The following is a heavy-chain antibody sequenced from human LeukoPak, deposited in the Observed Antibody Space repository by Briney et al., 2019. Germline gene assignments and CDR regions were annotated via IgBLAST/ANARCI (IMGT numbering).Heavy chain of an antibody. J-gene: IGHJ4*02. CDR3: ARVDIVVVPAALLDY. D-gene: IGHD2-2*02. CDR1: GGSISSSSYY. CDR2: IYYSGST. V-gene: IGHV4-39*07. Sequence: SETLSLTCTVSGGSISSSSYYWGWIRQPPGKGLEWIGSIYYSGSTYYNPSLKSRVTISVDTSKNQFSLKLSSVTAADTAVYYCARVDIVVVPAALLDYWGQGTLVTVSS.